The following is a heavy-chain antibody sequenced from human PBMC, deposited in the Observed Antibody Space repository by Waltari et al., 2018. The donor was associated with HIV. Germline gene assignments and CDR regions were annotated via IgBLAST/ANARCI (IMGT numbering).Heavy chain of an antibody. V-gene: IGHV4-34*02. D-gene: IGHD2-21*01. Sequence: QVQLQQWGAGLLKPSETLSVPCPVSGRSLGTHSWNWVRHFPGKGLGWIGEIKPSGGTTDKPSLKGRVTISRDWSKNLFSLKWTSVTAADTALYYCAGIVHRASYSMDVWGQGTTVTASS. CDR2: IKPSGGT. CDR1: GRSLGTHS. CDR3: AGIVHRASYSMDV. J-gene: IGHJ6*02.